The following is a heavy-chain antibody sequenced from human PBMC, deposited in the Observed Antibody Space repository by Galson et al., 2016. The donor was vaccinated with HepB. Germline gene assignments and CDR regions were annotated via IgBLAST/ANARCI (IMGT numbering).Heavy chain of an antibody. Sequence: SETLSLTCTVSGGSIRNYYWSWVRQPPGKGLEWIGYIYYSGNTNYNPYLESRVTISVDTSKNQLSLKLYSVTAADTAMYYCARGSAPRPGYWGRGTRVTVSS. D-gene: IGHD3-3*01. V-gene: IGHV4-59*01. CDR2: IYYSGNT. CDR3: ARGSAPRPGY. J-gene: IGHJ4*02. CDR1: GGSIRNYY.